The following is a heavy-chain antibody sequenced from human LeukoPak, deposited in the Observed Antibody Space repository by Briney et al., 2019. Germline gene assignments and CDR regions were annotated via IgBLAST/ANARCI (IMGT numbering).Heavy chain of an antibody. CDR3: AKDWSGPIVVVPAAPFDY. CDR2: ISGSGGST. Sequence: PGGSLRLSCAASGFTFSSYWMSWVRQAPGKGLEWVSAISGSGGSTYYADSVKGRFTISRDNSKNTLYLQMNSLRAEDTAVYYCAKDWSGPIVVVPAAPFDYWGQGTLVTVSS. J-gene: IGHJ4*02. CDR1: GFTFSSYW. V-gene: IGHV3-23*01. D-gene: IGHD2-2*01.